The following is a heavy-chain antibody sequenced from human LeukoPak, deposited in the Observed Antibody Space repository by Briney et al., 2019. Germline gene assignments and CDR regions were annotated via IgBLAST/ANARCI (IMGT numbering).Heavy chain of an antibody. CDR1: GGSISSYY. Sequence: DPSETLSLTCTVSGGSISSYYWSWIRQPPGKGLEWIGYIYYSGSTNYNPSLKSRVTISVDTSKNQFSLKLSSVTAADTAVYYCARHAGLYDSSGYDYYYYGMDVWGQGTTVTVSS. V-gene: IGHV4-59*08. CDR2: IYYSGST. D-gene: IGHD3-22*01. CDR3: ARHAGLYDSSGYDYYYYGMDV. J-gene: IGHJ6*02.